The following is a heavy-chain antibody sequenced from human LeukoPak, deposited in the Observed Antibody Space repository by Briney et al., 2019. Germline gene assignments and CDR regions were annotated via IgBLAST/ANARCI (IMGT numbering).Heavy chain of an antibody. CDR1: GFTFSSYA. CDR3: ARDPRLLWFGESSFDY. J-gene: IGHJ4*02. D-gene: IGHD3-10*01. V-gene: IGHV3-30*04. CDR2: ISYDGSNK. Sequence: PGGSLRLSCAASGFTFSSYAMHWVRQAPGKGLEWVAVISYDGSNKYYADSVKGRFTISRDNSKNTLYLQMNSLRAEDTAVYYCARDPRLLWFGESSFDYWGQGTLVTVSS.